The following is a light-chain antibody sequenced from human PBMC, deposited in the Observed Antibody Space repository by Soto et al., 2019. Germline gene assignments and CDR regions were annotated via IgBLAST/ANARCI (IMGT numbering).Light chain of an antibody. J-gene: IGKJ1*01. CDR2: KAS. CDR1: QSVSSW. Sequence: DIQMTQSPSTLSASVGDRVTITCRASQSVSSWLAWYQQKPGKAPKLLIYKASSLESGVPSRFSGSGSGTVFTLTISSLQPYDFAAYYCQQYKSYSCTLVQGTKVEIK. CDR3: QQYKSYSCT. V-gene: IGKV1-5*03.